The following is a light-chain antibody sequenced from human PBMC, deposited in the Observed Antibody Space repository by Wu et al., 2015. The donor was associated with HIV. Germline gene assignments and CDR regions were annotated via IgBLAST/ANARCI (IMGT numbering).Light chain of an antibody. CDR1: QSVTSVH. CDR3: QHYISSLGLT. J-gene: IGKJ4*01. Sequence: EIVLTQSPGTLSLSPGERATLSCRASQSVTSVHLAWFQLKPGQAPRLLINGESRRATGIPDRFSGSGSGTDFTLIINRLEPEDCAVYYCQHYISSLGLTFGGGTKGGDQT. V-gene: IGKV3-20*01. CDR2: GES.